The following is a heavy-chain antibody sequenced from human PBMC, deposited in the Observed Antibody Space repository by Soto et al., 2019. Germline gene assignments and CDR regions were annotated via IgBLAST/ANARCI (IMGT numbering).Heavy chain of an antibody. J-gene: IGHJ4*02. Sequence: QVQLQESGPGLVKPSQTLSLTCTVSGGSISSGGYYWSWIRQHPGKGLEWIGYIYYSGSTYYNPYLKRRITIAVDTTKNQFSLKLRSVTAADTAVYYCARVMCAQRIQLWCSFDYWGQGTLVTVSS. CDR3: ARVMCAQRIQLWCSFDY. V-gene: IGHV4-31*03. CDR2: IYYSGST. D-gene: IGHD5-18*01. CDR1: GGSISSGGYY.